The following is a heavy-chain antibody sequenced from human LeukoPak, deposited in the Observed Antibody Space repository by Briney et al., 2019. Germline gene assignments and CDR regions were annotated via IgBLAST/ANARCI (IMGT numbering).Heavy chain of an antibody. Sequence: PSETLSLTCTVSGDSISSSSYYWSWLRQPPGKGLEWIGYIYYSGSTYYNPSLKSRVTISVDTSKNQFSLKLSSVTAADTAVYYCAWLSYCGGDCYHDYWGQGTLVTVSS. J-gene: IGHJ4*02. CDR3: AWLSYCGGDCYHDY. CDR2: IYYSGST. CDR1: GDSISSSSYY. V-gene: IGHV4-30-4*01. D-gene: IGHD2-21*02.